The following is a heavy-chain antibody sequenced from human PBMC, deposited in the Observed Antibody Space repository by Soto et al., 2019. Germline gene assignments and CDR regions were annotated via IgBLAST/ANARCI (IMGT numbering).Heavy chain of an antibody. J-gene: IGHJ6*02. CDR3: AREGSAKDYYYGMDV. Sequence: GESLKISCAASGFTFSSYGMHWVRQAPGKGLEWVAVIWYDGSNKYYADSVKGRFTISRDNSKNTPYLQMNSLRAEDTAVYYCAREGSAKDYYYGMDVWGQGTTVTVSS. CDR2: IWYDGSNK. V-gene: IGHV3-33*01. CDR1: GFTFSSYG. D-gene: IGHD6-25*01.